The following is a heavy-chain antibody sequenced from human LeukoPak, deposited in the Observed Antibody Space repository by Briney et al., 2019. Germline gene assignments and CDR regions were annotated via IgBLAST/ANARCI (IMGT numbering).Heavy chain of an antibody. J-gene: IGHJ6*02. Sequence: GGSLRLSCAASGFTFSSYAMSWVRQAPGKGLEWVSAISGSGGSTYYADSVKGRITISRDNSKNTLYLQMNSLRAEDTAVYYCAKLTDDYYYGMDVWGQGTTVTVSS. CDR2: ISGSGGST. CDR1: GFTFSSYA. D-gene: IGHD1-14*01. V-gene: IGHV3-23*01. CDR3: AKLTDDYYYGMDV.